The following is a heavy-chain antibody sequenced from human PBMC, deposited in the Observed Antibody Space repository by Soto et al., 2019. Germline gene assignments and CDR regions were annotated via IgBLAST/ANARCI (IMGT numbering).Heavy chain of an antibody. Sequence: GGSLRLSCAASGFDFNSHWMHWVRQAPGKGLVWVARINSGGSRTNYADSVKGRFTISRDNAKNSLYLDMNSLRAEDTAVYYCARDFVYQLLYRRPDYYGMDVWGQGTTVTVS. V-gene: IGHV3-74*01. CDR3: ARDFVYQLLYRRPDYYGMDV. CDR2: INSGGSRT. CDR1: GFDFNSHW. J-gene: IGHJ6*02. D-gene: IGHD2-2*02.